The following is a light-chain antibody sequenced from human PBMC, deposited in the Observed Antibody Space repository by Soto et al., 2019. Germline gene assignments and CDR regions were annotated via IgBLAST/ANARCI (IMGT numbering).Light chain of an antibody. CDR2: GAS. V-gene: IGKV3-15*01. CDR3: QEYNNWPPSFT. J-gene: IGKJ5*01. CDR1: QSVSNN. Sequence: EIVVTQSPATLSVSPGERASLSCWTSQSVSNNLAWYQQKPGQAPRLLIYGASTRASDIPARFSGRGSGTDFTLTISSLHSEDFAVYYCQEYNNWPPSFTFGQGTRLEIK.